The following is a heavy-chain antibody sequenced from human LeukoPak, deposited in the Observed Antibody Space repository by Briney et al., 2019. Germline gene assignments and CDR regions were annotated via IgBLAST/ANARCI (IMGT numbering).Heavy chain of an antibody. J-gene: IGHJ5*02. CDR1: GFSFDDDYA. D-gene: IGHD3-10*01. V-gene: IGHV3-9*01. CDR3: AKNMGFGDLHSHNWFDP. Sequence: GGSLRLSCAASGFSFDDDYAMHWVRQVPGGGLEWVSGINWNSDSIHYADSVKGRFTISRDNANNSLVLHMNRLRPEDTALYYCAKNMGFGDLHSHNWFDPWGQGTLVTVSS. CDR2: INWNSDSI.